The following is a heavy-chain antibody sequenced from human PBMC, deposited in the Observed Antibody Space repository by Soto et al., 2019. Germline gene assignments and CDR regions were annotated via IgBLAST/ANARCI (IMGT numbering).Heavy chain of an antibody. CDR2: ISYTSSTI. CDR3: ARDNGLAGSFDP. V-gene: IGHV3-48*02. D-gene: IGHD2-21*01. CDR1: GFTFITYS. J-gene: IGHJ5*02. Sequence: WGSLRLSCAASGFTFITYSINFFRQAPWKWLEWVSYISYTSSTIYYADSVKGRFTISRDNAKNSLFLQMHSLRDEDTAVYYCARDNGLAGSFDPWGQGTLVTVSS.